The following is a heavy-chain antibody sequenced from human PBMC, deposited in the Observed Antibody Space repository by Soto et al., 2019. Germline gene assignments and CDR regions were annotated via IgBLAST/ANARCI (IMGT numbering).Heavy chain of an antibody. Sequence: PGGSLRLSCAASGFTFSSYGMHWVRQAPGKGLEWVAVISYDGSNKYYADSVKGRFTISRDNSKNTLYLQMNSLRAEDTAVYYCAKVIGDSSGWYIDYWGQGTLVTVSS. V-gene: IGHV3-30*18. CDR2: ISYDGSNK. CDR3: AKVIGDSSGWYIDY. J-gene: IGHJ4*02. CDR1: GFTFSSYG. D-gene: IGHD6-19*01.